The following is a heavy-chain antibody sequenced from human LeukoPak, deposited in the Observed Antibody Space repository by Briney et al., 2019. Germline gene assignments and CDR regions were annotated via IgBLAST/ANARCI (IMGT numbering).Heavy chain of an antibody. V-gene: IGHV1-18*01. CDR3: ARDPPGWLVTYFDY. J-gene: IGHJ4*02. CDR2: ISAYNGNT. D-gene: IGHD6-19*01. Sequence: ASVKVSCKASGYTFTSYGISWVRQAPGQGLEWMGWISAYNGNTNYAQKLQGRVTMATDTSTSTAYMELRSLRSDDTAVYYCARDPPGWLVTYFDYWGQGTPVTVSS. CDR1: GYTFTSYG.